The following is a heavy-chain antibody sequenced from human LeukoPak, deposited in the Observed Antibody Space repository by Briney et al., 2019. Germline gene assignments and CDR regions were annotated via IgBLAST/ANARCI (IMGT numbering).Heavy chain of an antibody. Sequence: ASVKVFCKASGYTFTGYYMHWVRQAPGQGLEWMGWINPNSGGTNFAQKFQGRVTMTRDTSISTAYMELSRLRSDDTAVYYCARVMHDSSGYYYVFDYWGRGTLVTVSS. CDR1: GYTFTGYY. V-gene: IGHV1-2*02. J-gene: IGHJ4*02. CDR3: ARVMHDSSGYYYVFDY. CDR2: INPNSGGT. D-gene: IGHD3-22*01.